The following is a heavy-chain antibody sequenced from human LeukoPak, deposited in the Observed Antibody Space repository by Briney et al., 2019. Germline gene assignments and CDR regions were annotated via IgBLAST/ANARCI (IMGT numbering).Heavy chain of an antibody. J-gene: IGHJ4*02. CDR2: INQNSATI. CDR1: GFTFSSYS. V-gene: IGHV3-48*04. Sequence: RPGGSLRLSCAASGFTFSSYSMNWVRQAPGKGLEWVSYINQNSATIYYADSVKGRFTISRDNAKNSLYLEMNSLKPEDTALYYCAKLMVGGLTKSPFDSWGQGTLVTVSS. CDR3: AKLMVGGLTKSPFDS. D-gene: IGHD3-10*01.